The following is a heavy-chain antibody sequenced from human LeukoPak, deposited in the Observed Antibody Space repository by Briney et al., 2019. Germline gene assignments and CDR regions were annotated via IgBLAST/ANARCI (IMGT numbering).Heavy chain of an antibody. J-gene: IGHJ4*02. CDR3: TTGYCSRTSCYYFDY. D-gene: IGHD2-2*01. CDR1: GFTFSNAW. CDR2: IKSKTDGGTT. Sequence: GGSLRLSCAASGFTFSNAWMSWVRQAPGKGLEGVGRIKSKTDGGTTDYAAPVKGRFTISRDDSKNTPYLQMNSLKTEDTAVYYCTTGYCSRTSCYYFDYWGQGTLVAVSS. V-gene: IGHV3-15*01.